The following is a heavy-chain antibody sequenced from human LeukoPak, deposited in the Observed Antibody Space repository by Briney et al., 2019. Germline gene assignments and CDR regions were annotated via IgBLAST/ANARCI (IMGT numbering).Heavy chain of an antibody. V-gene: IGHV4-4*02. D-gene: IGHD6-19*01. CDR2: IYQSGST. CDR3: ARVVSSSGWAFDY. CDR1: GGTISSSNW. J-gene: IGHJ4*02. Sequence: PSETLSLTCAVSGGTISSSNWWSWVRQPPGKGLEWIGEIYQSGSTNYNPSLKSRVTISVDKSKNEFSLKVSSETAADTAVYYCARVVSSSGWAFDYWGQGTLVTVSS.